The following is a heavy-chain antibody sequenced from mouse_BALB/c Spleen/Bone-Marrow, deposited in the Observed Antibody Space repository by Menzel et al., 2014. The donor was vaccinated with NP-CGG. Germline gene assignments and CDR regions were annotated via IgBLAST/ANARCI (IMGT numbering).Heavy chain of an antibody. Sequence: EVQRVESGGGLVQPGGSLRLSCATSGFTFTDYYMNWVRQPPGKALEWLGLIRNKVNGYTTDYSASVKGRFTISRNDSQSILYLQMNTLRPEDSATYYCARDKDGNYEGFAFWGQGTLVTVSA. CDR1: GFTFTDYY. CDR2: IRNKVNGYTT. V-gene: IGHV7-3*02. CDR3: ARDKDGNYEGFAF. D-gene: IGHD2-1*01. J-gene: IGHJ3*01.